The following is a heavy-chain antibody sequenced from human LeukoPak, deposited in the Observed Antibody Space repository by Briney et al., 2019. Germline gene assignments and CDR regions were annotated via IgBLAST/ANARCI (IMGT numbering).Heavy chain of an antibody. V-gene: IGHV4-34*01. CDR2: INHSGST. J-gene: IGHJ4*02. CDR1: SGSFSGYY. CDR3: ARTPYSSSWYYFDY. Sequence: SETLSLTCAVYSGSFSGYYWSWTRQPPGKGLEWIGEINHSGSTNYNPSLKSRVTISVDTSKNQFSLKLSSVTAADTAVYYCARTPYSSSWYYFDYWGQGTLVTVSS. D-gene: IGHD6-13*01.